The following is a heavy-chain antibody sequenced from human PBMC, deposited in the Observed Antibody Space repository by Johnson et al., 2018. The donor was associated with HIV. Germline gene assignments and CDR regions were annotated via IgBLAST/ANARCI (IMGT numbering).Heavy chain of an antibody. Sequence: VQLVESGGGLVKPGGSLRLSCAASGFTFSNAWMSWVRQAPGKGLEWVGRIKSKTDGGTTDYAATVKGRFTISRDDSKNTLYLQMNSLRAEDTALYYCAKDMEGWLRPAAFDIWGQGTMVTVSS. CDR1: GFTFSNAW. CDR3: AKDMEGWLRPAAFDI. CDR2: IKSKTDGGTT. D-gene: IGHD5-12*01. V-gene: IGHV3-15*05. J-gene: IGHJ3*02.